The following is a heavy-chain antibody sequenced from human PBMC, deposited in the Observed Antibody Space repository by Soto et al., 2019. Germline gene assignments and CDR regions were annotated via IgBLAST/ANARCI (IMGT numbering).Heavy chain of an antibody. J-gene: IGHJ4*02. CDR2: ISYDGSNK. D-gene: IGHD2-15*01. Sequence: QVQLVESGGGVVQPGRSLRLSCAASGFTFSSYGMHWVRQAPGKGLEWVAVISYDGSNKYYADSVKGRFTISRDNSKNTLYLQMNSLRAEDTAVYYCANDHEPVVAARGYFDYWGQGTLVTVSS. CDR3: ANDHEPVVAARGYFDY. CDR1: GFTFSSYG. V-gene: IGHV3-30*18.